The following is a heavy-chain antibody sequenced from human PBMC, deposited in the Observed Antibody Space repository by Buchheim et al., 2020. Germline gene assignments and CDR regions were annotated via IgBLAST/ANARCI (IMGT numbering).Heavy chain of an antibody. CDR2: IYYSGST. J-gene: IGHJ4*02. CDR3: ARVQQLVLDY. V-gene: IGHV4-39*07. CDR1: GGSISSSSYY. Sequence: QLQLQESGPGLVKPSETLSLTCTVSGGSISSSSYYWGWIRQPPGKGLEWIGSIYYSGSTYYNPSLKSRVTISVDTSKNQFSLKLGCVTAGDTAVYYCARVQQLVLDYWGQGNL. D-gene: IGHD6-13*01.